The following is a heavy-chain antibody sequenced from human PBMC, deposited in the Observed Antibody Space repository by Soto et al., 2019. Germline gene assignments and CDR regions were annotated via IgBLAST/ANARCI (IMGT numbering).Heavy chain of an antibody. CDR1: GYSFTSYW. V-gene: IGHV5-51*01. J-gene: IGHJ6*02. CDR2: IYPGDSDT. CDR3: ARCHLGGFYYYYGMDV. Sequence: LGESLKISCKGSGYSFTSYWIGWVRQMPGKGLEWMGIIYPGDSDTRYSPSFQGQVTISADKSISTAYLQWSSLKASDTAMYYCARCHLGGFYYYYGMDVWGQGTTVTVSS. D-gene: IGHD3-16*01.